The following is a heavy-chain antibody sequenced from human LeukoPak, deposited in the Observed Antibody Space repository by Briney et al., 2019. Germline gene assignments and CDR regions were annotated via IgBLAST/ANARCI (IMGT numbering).Heavy chain of an antibody. Sequence: ASVKVSCKASGYTFTGYYMHWVRQAPGQGLEWMGWINPNSGGTNYAQKFQGRVTMTRDTSTSTVYMELSSLRSEDTAVYYCARDYGGEANDYWGQGTLVTVSS. V-gene: IGHV1-2*02. D-gene: IGHD4-23*01. CDR1: GYTFTGYY. CDR3: ARDYGGEANDY. J-gene: IGHJ4*02. CDR2: INPNSGGT.